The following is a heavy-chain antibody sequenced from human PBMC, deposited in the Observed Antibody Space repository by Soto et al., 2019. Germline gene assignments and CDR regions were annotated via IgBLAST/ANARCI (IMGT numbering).Heavy chain of an antibody. D-gene: IGHD3-3*01. J-gene: IGHJ5*02. CDR2: VYYSGST. CDR3: ARGVLRFLQRFDP. Sequence: QVQLQESGPGLVKPSETLSLTCTVSGASVNSENYYWSWIRQPPGKGLEWIGYVYYSGSTNYNPSLKSRATISLDTYKNQFSLKMTSMTSADTAFYYCARGVLRFLQRFDPWGQGTLVTVSS. CDR1: GASVNSENYY. V-gene: IGHV4-61*01.